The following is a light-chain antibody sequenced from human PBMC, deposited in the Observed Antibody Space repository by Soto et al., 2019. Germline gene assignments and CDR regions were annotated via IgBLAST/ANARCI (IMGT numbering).Light chain of an antibody. V-gene: IGKV3-11*01. CDR2: DAS. Sequence: EIVLTQSPATLSLSPGERATLSCRASQSVRRYLAWYQQKPGQAPRLLIYDASNRATGIPARFSGSGSGTDFTLTISSLVPEDFAVYYCQQRSNWLLTFGGGTKVEIK. CDR1: QSVRRY. J-gene: IGKJ4*01. CDR3: QQRSNWLLT.